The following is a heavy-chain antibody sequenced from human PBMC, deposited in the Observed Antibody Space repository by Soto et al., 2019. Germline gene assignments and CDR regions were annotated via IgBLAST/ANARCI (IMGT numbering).Heavy chain of an antibody. CDR3: ARKDKSGYFNWFDP. J-gene: IGHJ5*02. V-gene: IGHV5-51*01. Sequence: GESLKISCRTSGYRFTSYWISWVRQMPGKGLEWMGIIFPSDSDTRYSPSFQGQVTISADRSTSTVFLQWASLKASDTAVYFCARKDKSGYFNWFDPWGQGTLVTVSS. CDR1: GYRFTSYW. D-gene: IGHD3-22*01. CDR2: IFPSDSDT.